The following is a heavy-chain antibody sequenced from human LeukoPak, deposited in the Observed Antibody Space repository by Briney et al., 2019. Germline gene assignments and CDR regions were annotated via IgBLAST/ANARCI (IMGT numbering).Heavy chain of an antibody. V-gene: IGHV4-4*02. CDR2: IYHSGST. J-gene: IGHJ6*02. CDR1: GGSISSSNW. Sequence: PSGTLSLTCAVSGGSISSSNWWSWVRQPPGKGLEWIGEIYHSGSTNYNPSLKSRVTISVDKSKNQFSLKLSSVTAADTAVYYCARENLATDERTHYYYGMDVWGQGTTVTVSS. CDR3: ARENLATDERTHYYYGMDV.